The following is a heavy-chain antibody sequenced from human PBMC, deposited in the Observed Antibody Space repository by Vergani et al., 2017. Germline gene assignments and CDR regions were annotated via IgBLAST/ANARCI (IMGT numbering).Heavy chain of an antibody. D-gene: IGHD3-10*01. J-gene: IGHJ6*02. CDR2: ISSSSSYI. Sequence: EVQLVESGGGLVKRGGSLRLSCAASGFTFSSYSMNWVRQAPGKGLEWVSSISSSSSYIHYTDSLKGRFTISRDNAKSSLYLQMNSLRAEVTGVYYCARDRYYRGSGSYPYFYYYGLDVWGQGTAVTVSS. V-gene: IGHV3-21*01. CDR3: ARDRYYRGSGSYPYFYYYGLDV. CDR1: GFTFSSYS.